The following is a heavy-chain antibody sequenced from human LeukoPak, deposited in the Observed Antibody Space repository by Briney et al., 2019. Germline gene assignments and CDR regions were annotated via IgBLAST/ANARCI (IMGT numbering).Heavy chain of an antibody. CDR1: GGSISSYY. Sequence: PSETLSLTCTVSGGSISSYYWSWIRQPAGKGLEWIGRSYTSGSPNYNPSLKGRVTMSVDTSKNQFSLKLSSVTAADTAVYYCARSGGSGFQLDNWGQGTLVTLSS. J-gene: IGHJ4*02. CDR2: SYTSGSP. V-gene: IGHV4-4*07. D-gene: IGHD3-16*01. CDR3: ARSGGSGFQLDN.